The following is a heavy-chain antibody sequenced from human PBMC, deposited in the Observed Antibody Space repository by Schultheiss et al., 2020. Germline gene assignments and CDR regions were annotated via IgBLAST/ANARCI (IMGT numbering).Heavy chain of an antibody. D-gene: IGHD2-21*02. J-gene: IGHJ6*03. CDR1: GFTFSSYS. CDR2: ISSSSSYI. Sequence: GESLKISCAASGFTFSSYSMNWVRQAPGKGLEWVSSISSSSSYIYYADSVKGRFTISRDNAKNSLYLQMNSLRDEDTAVYYCASRVVTVEYYYYYMDVWGKGTTVTVSS. V-gene: IGHV3-21*01. CDR3: ASRVVTVEYYYYYMDV.